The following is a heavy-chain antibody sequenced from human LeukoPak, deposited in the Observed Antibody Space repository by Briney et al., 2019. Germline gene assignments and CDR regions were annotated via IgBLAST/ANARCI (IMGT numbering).Heavy chain of an antibody. V-gene: IGHV1-18*01. CDR2: MNPNSGNT. Sequence: ASVKVSCKASGYTFTSYDINWVRRATGQGLEWMGWMNPNSGNTNYAQNLQGRVTMTTDTSTSTAYMDLRSLTSDDSAVYYCARTPAGGLDYWGQGTLVTVSS. J-gene: IGHJ4*02. D-gene: IGHD2-2*01. CDR3: ARTPAGGLDY. CDR1: GYTFTSYD.